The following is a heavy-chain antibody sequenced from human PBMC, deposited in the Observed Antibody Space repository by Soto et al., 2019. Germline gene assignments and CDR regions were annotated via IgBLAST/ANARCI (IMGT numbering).Heavy chain of an antibody. J-gene: IGHJ6*02. Sequence: PGESLKISCKGSGYSLTSYWISWVRQMPGKGLEWMGRIDPSDSYTNYSPSFQGHVTISADKSISTAYLQWSSLKASDTAMYYCARHGRGYPRDFWYYYGMDVWGQGTTVTVSS. CDR2: IDPSDSYT. CDR3: ARHGRGYPRDFWYYYGMDV. D-gene: IGHD2-15*01. CDR1: GYSLTSYW. V-gene: IGHV5-10-1*01.